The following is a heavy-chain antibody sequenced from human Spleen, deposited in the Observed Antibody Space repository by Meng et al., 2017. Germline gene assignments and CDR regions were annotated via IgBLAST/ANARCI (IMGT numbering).Heavy chain of an antibody. CDR1: GFTFSSYA. CDR3: AKDYYYDSSGYYNGP. D-gene: IGHD3-22*01. Sequence: GESLKISCAASGFTFSSYAMSWVRQAPGKGLEWVSAISGSGGSTYYADSVKGRFTISRDNSKNTLYLQMNSLRAEDTAVYYCAKDYYYDSSGYYNGPWGRGTLVTFSS. CDR2: ISGSGGST. V-gene: IGHV3-23*01. J-gene: IGHJ5*02.